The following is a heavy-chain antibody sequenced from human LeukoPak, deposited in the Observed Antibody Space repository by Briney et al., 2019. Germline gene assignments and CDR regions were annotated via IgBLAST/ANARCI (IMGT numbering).Heavy chain of an antibody. CDR3: ARDRYSYGYNAFGI. Sequence: SETLSLTCSVSGGSISSGDYYWSWIRQPPGKGLEWIGYIYYSGSTYYNPSLKSQVTISVDTSKNQFSLKLSSVTAADTAVYYCARDRYSYGYNAFGIWGQGTMVTVSS. CDR2: IYYSGST. J-gene: IGHJ3*02. CDR1: GGSISSGDYY. D-gene: IGHD5-18*01. V-gene: IGHV4-30-4*08.